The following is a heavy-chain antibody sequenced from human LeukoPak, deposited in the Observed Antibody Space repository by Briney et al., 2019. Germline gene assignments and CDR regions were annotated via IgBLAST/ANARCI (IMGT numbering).Heavy chain of an antibody. D-gene: IGHD3-10*01. Sequence: GGSLRLSCAASGYTFSSYAMSWVRQAPGKGLEWVSAISGSGGSTYYADSVKGRFTISRDNSKNTLYLQMNSLRAEDTAVYYCAKERRGQLWFGGDYFDYWGQGTLVTVSS. J-gene: IGHJ4*02. CDR3: AKERRGQLWFGGDYFDY. CDR2: ISGSGGST. CDR1: GYTFSSYA. V-gene: IGHV3-23*01.